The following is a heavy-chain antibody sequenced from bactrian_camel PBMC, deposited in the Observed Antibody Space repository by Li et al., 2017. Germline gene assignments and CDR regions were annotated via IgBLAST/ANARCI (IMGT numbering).Heavy chain of an antibody. CDR3: AAVLHELASYCSGGFSPDEYNH. CDR2: IDTDGTT. CDR1: GYTYC. Sequence: HVQLVESGGGSVRAGGSLRLSCPASGYTYCMAWFRQVPGKEREGVAGIDTDGTTNYIDSVKGRFIISKDNVKNILYLQMNSLKPEDTAMYYCAAVLHELASYCSGGFSPDEYNHWGSGTQVTVS. D-gene: IGHD2*01. J-gene: IGHJ4*01. V-gene: IGHV3S55*01.